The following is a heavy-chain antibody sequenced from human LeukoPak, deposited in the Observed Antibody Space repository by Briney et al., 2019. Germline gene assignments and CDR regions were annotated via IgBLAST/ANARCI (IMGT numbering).Heavy chain of an antibody. V-gene: IGHV3-23*01. CDR3: AKVVVYSYVSYYYMDV. D-gene: IGHD5-18*01. J-gene: IGHJ6*03. Sequence: GGSLRLSCAASGFTLSSYAMSWVRQAPGKGLEWVSAISGSGGSTYYADSVKGRFTISRDNSKNTLYLQMNSLRAEDTAVYYCAKVVVYSYVSYYYMDVWGKGTTVTVSS. CDR1: GFTLSSYA. CDR2: ISGSGGST.